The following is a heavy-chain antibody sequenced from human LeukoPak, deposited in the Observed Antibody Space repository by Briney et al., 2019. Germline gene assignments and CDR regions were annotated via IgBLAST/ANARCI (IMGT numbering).Heavy chain of an antibody. D-gene: IGHD1-26*01. Sequence: SCKASGYTFTSYGMHWVRQAPGKGLEWVAVIWYDGSNKYYADSVKGRFTISRDNSKNTLYLQMNSLRAEDTAVYYCAREWELLAHAFDIWGQGTMVTVSS. CDR2: IWYDGSNK. V-gene: IGHV3-33*01. CDR1: GYTFTSYG. CDR3: AREWELLAHAFDI. J-gene: IGHJ3*02.